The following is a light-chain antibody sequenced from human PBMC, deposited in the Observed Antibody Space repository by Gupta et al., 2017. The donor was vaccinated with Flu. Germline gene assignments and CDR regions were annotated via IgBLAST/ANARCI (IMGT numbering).Light chain of an antibody. CDR1: TAINVGAAE. V-gene: IGLV5-45*01. Sequence: STLRTAINVGAAENYWYHQMPGSPPQYLLTSKLVSDKQKGSAVRSPFSGSKAASANAAILLICGIQSEDEADYYCVIWHSSAWVFGGGTKMTVL. J-gene: IGLJ2*01. CDR2: SKLVSDK. CDR3: VIWHSSAWV.